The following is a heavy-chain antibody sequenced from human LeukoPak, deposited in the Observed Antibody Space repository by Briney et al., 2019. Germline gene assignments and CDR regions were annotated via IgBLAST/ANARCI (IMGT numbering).Heavy chain of an antibody. CDR3: ARRAAAGPEFDY. CDR2: IIPIFGTA. J-gene: IGHJ4*02. CDR1: GGTFSSYA. Sequence: ASVKVSCKASGGTFSSYAISWVRQAPGQGLEWMGGIIPIFGTANYAQKFQGRVTITADKSTGTAYMELSSLRSEDTAVYYCARRAAAGPEFDYWGQGTLVTVSS. D-gene: IGHD6-13*01. V-gene: IGHV1-69*06.